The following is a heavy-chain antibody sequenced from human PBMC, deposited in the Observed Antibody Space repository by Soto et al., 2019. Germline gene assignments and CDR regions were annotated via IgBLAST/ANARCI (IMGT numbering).Heavy chain of an antibody. Sequence: QVQLVESGGGVVQPGRSLTLSCAVSGFTFTSMHWVRQAPGKGLVWVAIISYDGNNKYYLDSVKGRFTISRDNSKNTLYLQMNSLRAEDTAVYYCTKDGVAGYGMDVWGQGTTVTVSS. D-gene: IGHD6-19*01. J-gene: IGHJ6*02. V-gene: IGHV3-30*18. CDR1: GFTFTS. CDR3: TKDGVAGYGMDV. CDR2: ISYDGNNK.